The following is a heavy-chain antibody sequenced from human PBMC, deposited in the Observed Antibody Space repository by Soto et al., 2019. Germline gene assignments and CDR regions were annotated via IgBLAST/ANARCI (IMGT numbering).Heavy chain of an antibody. V-gene: IGHV4-59*01. D-gene: IGHD4-17*01. CDR1: GGSISSYY. Sequence: SETLSLTCTVSGGSISSYYWSWIRQPPGKGLEWIGYIYYRGSTNYNPSLKSRVTISVDTSKNQFSLKLSSVTAADTAVYYCARMEDYGDLNYWGQGTLVTVSS. CDR3: ARMEDYGDLNY. J-gene: IGHJ4*02. CDR2: IYYRGST.